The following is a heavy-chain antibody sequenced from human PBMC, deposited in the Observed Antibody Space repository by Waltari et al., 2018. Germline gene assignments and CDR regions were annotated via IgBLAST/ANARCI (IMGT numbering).Heavy chain of an antibody. V-gene: IGHV4-34*01. Sequence: QVQLQQWGAGLLKPSETLSLTCAVYGGSFSGYYWSWIRPPPGKGLEWIGEINHSGSTNYNPSLKSRVTISVDTSKNQFSLKLSSVTAADTAVYYCARLNRGITIFGVVIRFHAFDIWGQGTMVTVSS. CDR2: INHSGST. CDR3: ARLNRGITIFGVVIRFHAFDI. CDR1: GGSFSGYY. J-gene: IGHJ3*02. D-gene: IGHD3-3*01.